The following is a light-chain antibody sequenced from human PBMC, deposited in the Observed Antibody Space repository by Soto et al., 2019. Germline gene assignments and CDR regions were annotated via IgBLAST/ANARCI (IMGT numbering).Light chain of an antibody. J-gene: IGKJ1*01. CDR1: QGISNY. CDR3: QKYNSAPRT. CDR2: AAS. V-gene: IGKV1-27*01. Sequence: DIQMTQSPSSLSASVGDRVTITCRASQGISNYLAWYQQKPGKVPKLLIYAASTLPSGVPSRLSGSGAGTDYTLTISRLQAEDVVTYNCQKYNSAPRTFGQGTKVEIK.